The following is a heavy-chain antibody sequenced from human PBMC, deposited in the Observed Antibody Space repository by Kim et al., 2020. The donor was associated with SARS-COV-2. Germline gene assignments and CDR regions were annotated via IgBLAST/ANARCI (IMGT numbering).Heavy chain of an antibody. D-gene: IGHD3-9*01. V-gene: IGHV1-24*01. CDR2: FDPEDGET. CDR3: AIPTTYYDILTGSLRGGWFDP. J-gene: IGHJ5*02. Sequence: ASVKVSCKVSGYTLTELSMHWVRQAPGKGLEWMGGFDPEDGETIYAQKFQGRVTMTEDTSTDTAYMELSSLRSEDTAVYYCAIPTTYYDILTGSLRGGWFDPWGQGTLVTVSS. CDR1: GYTLTELS.